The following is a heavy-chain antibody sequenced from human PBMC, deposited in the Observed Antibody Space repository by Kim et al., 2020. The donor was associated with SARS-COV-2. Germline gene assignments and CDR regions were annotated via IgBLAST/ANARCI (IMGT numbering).Heavy chain of an antibody. CDR3: AKDPVAAGWYFDL. D-gene: IGHD2-15*01. Sequence: YADAVKGRLTTSSDNSRNTLFLQMNSLRAEDTAVYYCAKDPVAAGWYFDLWGRGTLVTVSS. J-gene: IGHJ2*01. V-gene: IGHV3-23*01.